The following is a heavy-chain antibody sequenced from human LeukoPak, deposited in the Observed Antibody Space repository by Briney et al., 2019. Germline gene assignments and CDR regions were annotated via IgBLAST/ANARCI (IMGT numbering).Heavy chain of an antibody. V-gene: IGHV3-23*01. CDR2: ISASGGSK. Sequence: GGSLRLSCAASGFTFSNYAMNWIRQAPGKGLEWVSSISASGGSKHYADSVKGRFTISRDNSKSTLYLQMNSLRAEDTAIYYCAKERDTAVLSPLGYWGQGTLVTVSS. CDR3: AKERDTAVLSPLGY. J-gene: IGHJ4*02. CDR1: GFTFSNYA. D-gene: IGHD5-18*01.